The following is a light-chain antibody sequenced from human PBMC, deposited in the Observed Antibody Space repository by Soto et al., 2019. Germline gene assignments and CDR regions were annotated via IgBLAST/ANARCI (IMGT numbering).Light chain of an antibody. CDR2: AAS. Sequence: IQMTQSPASLSASVGDRVTITCRASQSILTYLNWFQQKPGKAPKLLMYAASSLQGGVPSRFSGSGSGTDFTLTISSLQPEDFATYFCQQSYTSPWTFCQGTKVDIK. V-gene: IGKV1-39*01. CDR1: QSILTY. CDR3: QQSYTSPWT. J-gene: IGKJ1*01.